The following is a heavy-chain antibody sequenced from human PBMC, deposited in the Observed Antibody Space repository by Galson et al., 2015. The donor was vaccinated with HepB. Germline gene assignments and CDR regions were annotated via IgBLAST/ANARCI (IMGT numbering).Heavy chain of an antibody. CDR1: GYTFTSYY. V-gene: IGHV1-46*01. Sequence: SVKVSCKAYGYTFTSYYMQWVRQAPGQGLEWMGIINPSGGSTSYAQKFQGRVTMTRETSTSTVYMELSSLRSEDTAVYYCARDPSLGGCSGGSCKYPGYYFDYWVQGTLVTVSS. CDR2: INPSGGST. D-gene: IGHD2-15*01. CDR3: ARDPSLGGCSGGSCKYPGYYFDY. J-gene: IGHJ4*02.